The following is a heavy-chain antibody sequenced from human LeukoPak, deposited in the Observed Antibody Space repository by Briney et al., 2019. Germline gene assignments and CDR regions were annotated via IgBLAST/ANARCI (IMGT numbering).Heavy chain of an antibody. J-gene: IGHJ4*02. V-gene: IGHV1-2*02. CDR2: INPNSGGT. CDR1: GYTFTSYY. D-gene: IGHD3-22*01. CDR3: ARLDFYDNTGVFDY. Sequence: ASVKVSCKASGYTFTSYYIHWVRQAPGQGLEWMAWINPNSGGTNYAQRFQGRVTMTRDTSISTAYMELSGLRSDDTAVYYCARLDFYDNTGVFDYWGQGTLVTVSS.